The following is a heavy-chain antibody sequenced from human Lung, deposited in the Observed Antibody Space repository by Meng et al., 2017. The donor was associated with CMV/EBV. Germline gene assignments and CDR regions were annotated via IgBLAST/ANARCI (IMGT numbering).Heavy chain of an antibody. Sequence: QAQLVQSGGEVKKPGASVKVSCKASGYTFTNYSITWVRKSPGQGLEWMGWINAYNGDTNYAQTLQGRVTMTTDTSTSTAYMELRSLRSDDTAVYYCARVEVGITSGDYWGQGTLVTVSS. D-gene: IGHD1-26*01. V-gene: IGHV1-18*01. CDR1: GYTFTNYS. CDR3: ARVEVGITSGDY. J-gene: IGHJ4*02. CDR2: INAYNGDT.